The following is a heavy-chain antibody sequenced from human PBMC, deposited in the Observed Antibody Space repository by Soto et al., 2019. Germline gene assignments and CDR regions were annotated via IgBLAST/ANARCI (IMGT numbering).Heavy chain of an antibody. D-gene: IGHD3-22*01. Sequence: SETLSLTCTVSGGSISSYYWGWIRQPPGKGLEWIGYIYYSGSTNYNPSLKSRVTISVDTSKNQFSLKLSSVTAADTAVYYCARDLDYYDSSGRRIWYFDLWGRGTLVTVSS. CDR1: GGSISSYY. V-gene: IGHV4-59*01. J-gene: IGHJ2*01. CDR3: ARDLDYYDSSGRRIWYFDL. CDR2: IYYSGST.